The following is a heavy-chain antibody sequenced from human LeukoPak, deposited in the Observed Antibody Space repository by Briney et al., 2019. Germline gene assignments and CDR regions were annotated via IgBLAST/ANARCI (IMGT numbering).Heavy chain of an antibody. J-gene: IGHJ4*02. CDR2: ISSDGRST. D-gene: IGHD1-26*01. V-gene: IGHV3-74*01. CDR3: ARGYGSYADY. CDR1: GFTLSNHW. Sequence: GGSLRLSCAASGFTLSNHWMHWVRQAPGKGLVRVSRISSDGRSTSYADSVKGRFTISSDNAENTLYLQMNSLRAEDTAVYYCARGYGSYADYWGQGTLVTVSS.